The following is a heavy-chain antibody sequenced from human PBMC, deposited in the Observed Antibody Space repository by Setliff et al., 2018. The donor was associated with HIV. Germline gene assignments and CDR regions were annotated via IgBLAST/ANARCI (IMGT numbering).Heavy chain of an antibody. Sequence: SETLSLTCTVTGGSISSGGFYWTWIRQHPGKGLEWIGYIYSTGSTYPSPSLESRVTISIDTSKNQFSLKLSSVTAADTAVYFCARGRGRSSSWPIDYWGQGTLVTVSS. V-gene: IGHV4-31*03. CDR2: IYSTGST. J-gene: IGHJ4*02. CDR3: ARGRGRSSSWPIDY. D-gene: IGHD6-13*01. CDR1: GGSISSGGFY.